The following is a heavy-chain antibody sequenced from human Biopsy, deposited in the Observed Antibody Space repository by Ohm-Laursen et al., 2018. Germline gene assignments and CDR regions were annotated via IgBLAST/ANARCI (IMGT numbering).Heavy chain of an antibody. CDR2: IYNTETT. CDR1: GGSISSSSTYY. Sequence: SDTLSLTCTVSGGSISSSSTYYWAWLRQPPGKGLEWIGSIYNTETTFCNPSLKSRVTISIDTSTNQFSLKVSSVTAADTALYFCARHPTGFWFDPWGHGTLVTVSS. CDR3: ARHPTGFWFDP. V-gene: IGHV4-39*01. J-gene: IGHJ5*02.